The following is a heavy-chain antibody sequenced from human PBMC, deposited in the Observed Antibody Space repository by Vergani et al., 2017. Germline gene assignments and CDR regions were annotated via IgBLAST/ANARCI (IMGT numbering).Heavy chain of an antibody. J-gene: IGHJ4*02. V-gene: IGHV1-69-2*01. Sequence: EVQLVQSVAEVRKPGATVKISCKVSGYTFGDYYMHWVHQAPGKGLEWMGLIDPENGKTTYAERFQGRVTFTADTSTDTAYLELNNLRSEDTAIYYCASLGLAAAAVFFDYWGQGSLVTVSS. CDR1: GYTFGDYY. CDR3: ASLGLAAAAVFFDY. CDR2: IDPENGKT. D-gene: IGHD6-13*01.